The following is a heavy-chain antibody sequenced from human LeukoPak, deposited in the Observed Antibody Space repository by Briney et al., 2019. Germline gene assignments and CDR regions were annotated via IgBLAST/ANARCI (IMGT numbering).Heavy chain of an antibody. V-gene: IGHV3-66*02. J-gene: IGHJ4*02. CDR2: TYCADSA. CDR3: VTSTGQQFIPYDY. D-gene: IGHD6-13*01. CDR1: GLHDSSNY. Sequence: GGSLSLPCGASGLHDSSNYMTGIPRAPGKALECVTLTYCADSAYHAESVRGRFMISRDNLKNTLFLQMNRLRVEDTAVYYCVTSTGQQFIPYDYWGEGTHVTVSS.